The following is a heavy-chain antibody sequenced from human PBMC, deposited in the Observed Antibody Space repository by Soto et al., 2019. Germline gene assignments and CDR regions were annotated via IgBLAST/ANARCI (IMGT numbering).Heavy chain of an antibody. CDR2: ISDYKGNT. V-gene: IGHV1-18*01. Sequence: QVQLVQSGAEVKKPGASVKVSCKSSGYSFTSYGISWVRQAPGQGLEWMGWISDYKGNTNYAQKLQGRVTMTTDTSTRTAYMELRSLRSADTAVYYCARDNGFGESDVWGQGTTVTVSS. CDR1: GYSFTSYG. CDR3: ARDNGFGESDV. J-gene: IGHJ6*02. D-gene: IGHD3-10*01.